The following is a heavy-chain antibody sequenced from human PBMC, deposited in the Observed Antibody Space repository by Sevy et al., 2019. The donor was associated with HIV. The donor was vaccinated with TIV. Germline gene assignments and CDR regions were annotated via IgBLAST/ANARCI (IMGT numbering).Heavy chain of an antibody. CDR1: GGSISSGNW. J-gene: IGHJ4*02. V-gene: IGHV4-4*02. Sequence: SETLSLTCAVSGGSISSGNWWCWVRQPPGNGLEWIGEIYHSGSTNYNPSLKSRVTISVDKSKNQFSLKLRSVTAADTAVYYCTREQVGARVYYFDYWGQGTLVTVSS. CDR2: IYHSGST. CDR3: TREQVGARVYYFDY. D-gene: IGHD1-26*01.